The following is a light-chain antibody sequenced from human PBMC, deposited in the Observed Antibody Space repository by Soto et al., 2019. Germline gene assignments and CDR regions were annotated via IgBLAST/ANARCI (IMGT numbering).Light chain of an antibody. V-gene: IGKV3-15*01. Sequence: EIVMTQSPATLSVYQGERATLSCRASQIVSSNLAWNQQKPGQAPRLPIYGASTRATGIPARFSGSGSGTEFTLTISSLQSEDFAVYYCQQYNNWPPTFGQGTKVDIK. CDR3: QQYNNWPPT. CDR1: QIVSSN. J-gene: IGKJ1*01. CDR2: GAS.